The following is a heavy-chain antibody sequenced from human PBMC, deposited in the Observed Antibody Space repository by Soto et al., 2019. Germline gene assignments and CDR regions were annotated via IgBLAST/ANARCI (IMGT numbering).Heavy chain of an antibody. CDR1: GFSFSDYW. CDR2: IKGDGSEK. D-gene: IGHD2-15*01. CDR3: ARPAGWRSYSDD. V-gene: IGHV3-7*01. Sequence: EVQLVESGGGLVQPGGSLRLSCVASGFSFSDYWMSWVRQAPGKGLEWVASIKGDGSEKYYVDSVKGRSTISRDSAKSSLFLQVDSLRAEYTAVYYCARPAGWRSYSDDWGQGTLVTVSS. J-gene: IGHJ4*02.